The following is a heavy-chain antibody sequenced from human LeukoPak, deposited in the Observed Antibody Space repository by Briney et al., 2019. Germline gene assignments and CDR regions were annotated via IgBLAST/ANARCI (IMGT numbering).Heavy chain of an antibody. CDR1: GFSVSTNY. V-gene: IGHV3-53*01. Sequence: GGSLRLSCAVSGFSVSTNYMSWVRQAPGKGLEWVSVIYSGGSTYSADFVKGRFTVSRDNSKNTLSLQMNSLRAEDTAVYYCARVVDSWSGYYFDDWGQGTLATVSS. CDR2: IYSGGST. J-gene: IGHJ4*02. CDR3: ARVVDSWSGYYFDD. D-gene: IGHD3-3*01.